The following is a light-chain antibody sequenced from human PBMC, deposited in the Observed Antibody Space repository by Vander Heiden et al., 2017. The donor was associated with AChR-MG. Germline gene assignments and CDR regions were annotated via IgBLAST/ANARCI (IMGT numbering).Light chain of an antibody. V-gene: IGKV4-1*01. CDR2: WAS. CDR3: QQDYSTPRT. CDR1: QSVLYSYNNKNY. Sequence: DIVITPSPHSLPGALSERATINCKASQSVLYSYNNKNYLAWYQQKPGQPPKLLIYWASTRESGVPDRFSGSVSGTDFTLTISSLQAEDVAVYYCQQDYSTPRTFGQGTKVEIK. J-gene: IGKJ1*01.